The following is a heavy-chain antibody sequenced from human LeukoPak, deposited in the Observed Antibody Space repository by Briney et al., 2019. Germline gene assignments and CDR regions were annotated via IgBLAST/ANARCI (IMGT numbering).Heavy chain of an antibody. D-gene: IGHD1-26*01. CDR2: ISSSSSAL. Sequence: PGGSLRLSCAASGFTFSAYAMEWVRQAPGKGLEWVSYISSSSSALYYADSVKGRFTISRDNAKNSLYLQMNSLRDDDTAVYFCATSPTTTFDYWGQGTLVTVSS. CDR3: ATSPTTTFDY. J-gene: IGHJ4*02. CDR1: GFTFSAYA. V-gene: IGHV3-48*02.